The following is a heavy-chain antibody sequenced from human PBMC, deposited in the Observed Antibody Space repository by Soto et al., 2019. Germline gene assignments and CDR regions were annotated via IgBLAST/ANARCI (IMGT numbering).Heavy chain of an antibody. CDR3: AKIYYYDLSGCGFFDY. CDR2: ISGSGRST. J-gene: IGHJ4*02. V-gene: IGHV3-23*01. D-gene: IGHD3-22*01. Sequence: GGSLRLSCAASGFTFSSYGMSWVRQAPGKGLEWVSTISGSGRSTFYADSVKGRFTISRDNSKNTVYLQMNSLRAEDTALYYCAKIYYYDLSGCGFFDYWGQGTRVTAPQ. CDR1: GFTFSSYG.